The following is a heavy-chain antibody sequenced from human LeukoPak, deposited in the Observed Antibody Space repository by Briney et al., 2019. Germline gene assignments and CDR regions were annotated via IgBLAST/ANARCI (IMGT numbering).Heavy chain of an antibody. J-gene: IGHJ4*02. Sequence: SVKVSCKASGGTFSSYAISWVRQAPGQGLEWMGGIIPIFGTANYAQKFQGRVTITTDESTSTAYMELSSLRSEDKAVYYCARGNVLGGRHFDYWGQGTLVTVSS. CDR3: ARGNVLGGRHFDY. CDR2: IIPIFGTA. CDR1: GGTFSSYA. D-gene: IGHD3-3*02. V-gene: IGHV1-69*05.